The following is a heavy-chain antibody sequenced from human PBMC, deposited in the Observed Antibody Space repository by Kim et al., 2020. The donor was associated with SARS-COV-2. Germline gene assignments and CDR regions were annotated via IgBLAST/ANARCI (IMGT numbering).Heavy chain of an antibody. D-gene: IGHD6-13*01. J-gene: IGHJ6*02. CDR1: GYTFTSYG. V-gene: IGHV1-18*01. Sequence: ASVKVSCKASGYTFTSYGISWVRQAPGQGLEWMGWISAYNGNTNYAQKLQGRVTMTTDTSTSTAYMELRSLRSDDTAVYYCARDKSMAAAGTLAHYYGMDVWGQGTTVTVSS. CDR2: ISAYNGNT. CDR3: ARDKSMAAAGTLAHYYGMDV.